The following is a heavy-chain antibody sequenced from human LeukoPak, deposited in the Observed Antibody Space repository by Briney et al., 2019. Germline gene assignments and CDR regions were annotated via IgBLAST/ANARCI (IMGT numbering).Heavy chain of an antibody. CDR2: IYYSGST. V-gene: IGHV4-59*01. J-gene: IGHJ3*02. CDR1: GGSISSYY. Sequence: PSETLSLTCTVSGGSISSYYWSWIRQPPGKGLEWIGYIYYSGSTNYNPSLKSRVTISVDTSKNQFSLKLSSVTAADTAVYYCASLFLWFGDDAFDIWGQGTMVTVSS. CDR3: ASLFLWFGDDAFDI. D-gene: IGHD3-10*01.